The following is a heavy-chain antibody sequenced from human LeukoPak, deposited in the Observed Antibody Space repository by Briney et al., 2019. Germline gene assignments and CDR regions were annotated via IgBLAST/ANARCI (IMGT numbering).Heavy chain of an antibody. CDR2: TYSRSKWFN. Sequence: SQTLSLTCAISGDSVSSKSASWNWIRQSPSRGLEWLGRTYSRSKWFNYYAVSVKSRITINPDTSKNQFSLHLTSVTPDDTAVYYCARGTGSLDYWGQGTLVTVSS. V-gene: IGHV6-1*01. J-gene: IGHJ4*02. D-gene: IGHD1-26*01. CDR1: GDSVSSKSAS. CDR3: ARGTGSLDY.